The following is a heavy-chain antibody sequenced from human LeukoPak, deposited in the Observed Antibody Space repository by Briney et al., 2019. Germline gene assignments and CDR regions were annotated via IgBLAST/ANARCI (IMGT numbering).Heavy chain of an antibody. CDR1: GFTFSSYS. Sequence: GGSLRLSCAASGFTFSSYSMNWVRQAPGKGLEWVSSISSSSYIYYADLVKGRFTISRDNAKNSLYLQMNSLRAEDTAVYYCARDGVAAAADYWGQGTLVTVSS. CDR2: ISSSSYI. CDR3: ARDGVAAAADY. V-gene: IGHV3-21*01. J-gene: IGHJ4*02. D-gene: IGHD6-13*01.